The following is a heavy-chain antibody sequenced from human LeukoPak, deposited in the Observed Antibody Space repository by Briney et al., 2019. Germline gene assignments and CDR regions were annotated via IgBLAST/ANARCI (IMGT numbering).Heavy chain of an antibody. CDR2: TYYRSKWYN. V-gene: IGHV6-1*01. CDR1: GDSVSSNSAA. CDR3: ARDERSGFDGYRPFQH. Sequence: SRTLSLTCAISGDSVSSNSAAWNWIRQSPSRGLEWLGRTYYRSKWYNDYAVSVKSRITINPDTSKNQFSLQLNSVTPEDTAVYYCARDERSGFDGYRPFQHWGQGTLVTVSS. J-gene: IGHJ1*01. D-gene: IGHD3-16*02.